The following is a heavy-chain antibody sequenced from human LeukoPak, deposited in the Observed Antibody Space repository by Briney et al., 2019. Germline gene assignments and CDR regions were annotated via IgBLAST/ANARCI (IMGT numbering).Heavy chain of an antibody. D-gene: IGHD4-17*01. CDR1: GFTFSSYG. CDR2: IWYGGSNK. CDR3: ARGYGDRLDCFDP. J-gene: IGHJ5*02. Sequence: PGGSLRLSCAASGFTFSSYGVHWVRQAPGKGLEWVAVIWYGGSNKYYADSVKGRFTISRDNSKNTLYLQMNSLRAEDTAVYYCARGYGDRLDCFDPWGQGTLVTVSS. V-gene: IGHV3-33*01.